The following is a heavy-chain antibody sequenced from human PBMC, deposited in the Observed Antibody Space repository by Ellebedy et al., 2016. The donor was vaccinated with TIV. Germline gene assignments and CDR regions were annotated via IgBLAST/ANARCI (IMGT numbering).Heavy chain of an antibody. CDR2: ISSNGGIT. CDR3: AKGRGGGSDSSAPRYYFDY. CDR1: GFTFSTYT. J-gene: IGHJ4*02. D-gene: IGHD3-22*01. Sequence: PGGSLRLSCSASGFTFSTYTMHWVRQAPGKGLEYVSGISSNGGITNYADSVKGRFTISRDNSKKTLYLQMNSLRAEDTAVYYCAKGRGGGSDSSAPRYYFDYWGLGTLVTVSS. V-gene: IGHV3-64*04.